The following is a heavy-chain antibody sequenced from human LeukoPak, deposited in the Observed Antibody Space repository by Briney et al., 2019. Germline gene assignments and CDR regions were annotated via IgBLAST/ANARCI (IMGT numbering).Heavy chain of an antibody. Sequence: PVKVSCKASGGTFSSYAISWVRQAPGQGLEWMGGIIPIFGTANYAQKFQGRVTITADESTSTAYMELSSLRSEDTAVYYCTIAARPPYYYYMDVWGKGTTVTVSS. J-gene: IGHJ6*03. CDR2: IIPIFGTA. CDR1: GGTFSSYA. D-gene: IGHD6-6*01. CDR3: TIAARPPYYYYMDV. V-gene: IGHV1-69*13.